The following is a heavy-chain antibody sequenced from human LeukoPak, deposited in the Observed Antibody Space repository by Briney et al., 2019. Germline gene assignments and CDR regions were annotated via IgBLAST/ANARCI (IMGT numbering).Heavy chain of an antibody. Sequence: GGSLRLSCAASGFTFNNAWMSWVRQAPGKGLEWVGFIRSKAYGGTTEYAASVKGRFTISRDDSKSIAYLQMNSLKTEDTAVYYCTRGRWWYFDLWGRGTLVTVSS. CDR3: TRGRWWYFDL. D-gene: IGHD5-24*01. CDR1: GFTFNNAW. V-gene: IGHV3-49*04. J-gene: IGHJ2*01. CDR2: IRSKAYGGTT.